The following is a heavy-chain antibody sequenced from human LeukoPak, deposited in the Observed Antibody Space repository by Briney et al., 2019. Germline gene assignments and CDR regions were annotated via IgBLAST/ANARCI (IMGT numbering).Heavy chain of an antibody. Sequence: GGSLRLSCAASGITFSNYFMIWVRQAPGKGLEWVSAIGPSGGNTYYADPVKGRFTISRDNSKNTLYLQMTSLRAEETAVYYCAKDSKMSYYGSGSHYDYWGQGTLVTVSS. V-gene: IGHV3-23*01. CDR1: GITFSNYF. CDR3: AKDSKMSYYGSGSHYDY. J-gene: IGHJ4*02. CDR2: IGPSGGNT. D-gene: IGHD3-10*01.